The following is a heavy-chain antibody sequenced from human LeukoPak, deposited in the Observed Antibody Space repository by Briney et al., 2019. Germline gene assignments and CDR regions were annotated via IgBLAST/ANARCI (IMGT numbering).Heavy chain of an antibody. V-gene: IGHV1-18*01. CDR3: ARDYDILTGYFPEAWFDP. CDR2: ISAYNGNT. Sequence: ASVKVSCKASGYTFTSYGISWVRQAPGQGPEWMGWISAYNGNTNYAQKLQGRVTMTTDTSTSTAYMELRSLRSDDTAVYYCARDYDILTGYFPEAWFDPWGQGTLATVSS. J-gene: IGHJ5*02. D-gene: IGHD3-9*01. CDR1: GYTFTSYG.